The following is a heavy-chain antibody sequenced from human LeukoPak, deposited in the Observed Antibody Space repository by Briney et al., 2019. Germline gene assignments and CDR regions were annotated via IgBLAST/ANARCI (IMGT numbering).Heavy chain of an antibody. V-gene: IGHV4-34*01. Sequence: PSETLSLTCAAYGGSFSGYYWSWIRQPPGKGLEWIGEINHSGSTNYNPSLKSRVTIPVDTSKNQFSLKLSSVTAADTAVYYCARGVVPAAIDYYFDYWGQGTLVTVSS. CDR1: GGSFSGYY. J-gene: IGHJ4*02. CDR2: INHSGST. CDR3: ARGVVPAAIDYYFDY. D-gene: IGHD2-2*02.